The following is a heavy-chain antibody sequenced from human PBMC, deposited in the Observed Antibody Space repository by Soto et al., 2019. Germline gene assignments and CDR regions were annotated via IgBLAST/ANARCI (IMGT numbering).Heavy chain of an antibody. Sequence: QVQLVESGGGVVQPGRSLRLSCAASGFTFSSYGMHWVRQAPGKGLEWVAVISYDGSNKYYADSVKGRFTISRDNSKTTLYLQMNSLRAEDTVVYYWAKDIRLGGGGPVFAYWGQGTLVTVS. D-gene: IGHD3-16*01. CDR3: AKDIRLGGGGPVFAY. CDR2: ISYDGSNK. CDR1: GFTFSSYG. J-gene: IGHJ4*02. V-gene: IGHV3-30*18.